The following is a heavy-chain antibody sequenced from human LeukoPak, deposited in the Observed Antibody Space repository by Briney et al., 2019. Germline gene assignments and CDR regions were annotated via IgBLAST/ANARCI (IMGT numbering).Heavy chain of an antibody. CDR2: ITGSGGST. CDR1: GFTFSNYG. D-gene: IGHD3-10*01. Sequence: GGTLRLSCAASGFTFSNYGLSWVRLAPGKGLEWVSGITGSGGSTYYADSVKGRFTISRDNSKNTLYLQMNSLRAEDTAVYYCAKGFGELSCWGQGTLVTVSS. CDR3: AKGFGELSC. V-gene: IGHV3-23*01. J-gene: IGHJ4*02.